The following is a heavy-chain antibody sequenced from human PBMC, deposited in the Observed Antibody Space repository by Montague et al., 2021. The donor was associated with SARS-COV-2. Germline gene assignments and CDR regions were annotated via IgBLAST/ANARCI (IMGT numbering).Heavy chain of an antibody. V-gene: IGHV4-59*02. CDR1: GGSVSPYY. J-gene: IGHJ4*02. Sequence: SETLSLTCTISGGSVSPYYWSWIRQPPGKGLEWIGYMHYRGTTNYNPSLESRVTMSFDTSESQFSLKLTSVTAAETAVYFCARGRDERGYSFGYYYFDLWGQGTLVTVSS. CDR3: ARGRDERGYSFGYYYFDL. CDR2: MHYRGTT. D-gene: IGHD5-18*01.